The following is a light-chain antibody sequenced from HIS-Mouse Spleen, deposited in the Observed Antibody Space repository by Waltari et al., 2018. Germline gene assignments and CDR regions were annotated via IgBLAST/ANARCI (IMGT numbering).Light chain of an antibody. CDR2: QGS. CDR1: NLGDKY. J-gene: IGLJ2*01. V-gene: IGLV3-1*01. Sequence: SYELTQPPSVSVSPGQTASITCSGDNLGDKYACWYQQNPGQAPVLVIYQGSKRPSGIPERFSGANSGNTATLTISGTQAMDEADYYCQAWDSSTGVVFGGGTKLTVL. CDR3: QAWDSSTGVV.